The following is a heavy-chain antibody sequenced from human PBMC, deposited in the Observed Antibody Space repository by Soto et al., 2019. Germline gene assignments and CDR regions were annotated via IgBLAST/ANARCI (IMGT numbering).Heavy chain of an antibody. J-gene: IGHJ4*02. CDR2: IYYSGST. CDR3: ARLQYPGWGIGY. V-gene: IGHV4-39*01. D-gene: IGHD7-27*01. Sequence: SETLSLTCTVSGGSISSSSYYWGWIRQPPGKGLEWIGSIYYSGSTYYNPSLKSRVTISVDTSKNQFSLKLSSVTAADTAVYYCARLQYPGWGIGYWGQGTLVTVSS. CDR1: GGSISSSSYY.